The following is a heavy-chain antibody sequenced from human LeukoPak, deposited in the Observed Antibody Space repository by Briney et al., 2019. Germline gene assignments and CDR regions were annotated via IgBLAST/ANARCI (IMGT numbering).Heavy chain of an antibody. D-gene: IGHD6-13*01. CDR2: ISAYNGNT. V-gene: IGHV1-18*01. CDR1: GYTFTSYG. J-gene: IGHJ4*02. Sequence: ASVKVSCKASGYTFTSYGISWVRQAPGQGLEWMGWISAYNGNTNYAQKPQGRVTMTTDTSTSTAYMELRSLRSDDTAVYYCARSRPYYGATGIAAAGNNDYWGQGTLVTVSS. CDR3: ARSRPYYGATGIAAAGNNDY.